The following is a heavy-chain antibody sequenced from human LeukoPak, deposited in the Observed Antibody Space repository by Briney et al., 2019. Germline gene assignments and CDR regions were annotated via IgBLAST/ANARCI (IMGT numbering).Heavy chain of an antibody. CDR3: ARGYYGSGSNWFDP. D-gene: IGHD3-10*01. V-gene: IGHV4-59*01. CDR2: IYYSGST. J-gene: IGHJ5*02. CDR1: GGSISSYY. Sequence: SETLSLTCTVSGGSISSYYWSWIRQPPGKGLEWIGYIYYSGSTNYNPSLKSRVTISVDTSKNQFSLKLSSVTAADTAVYYCARGYYGSGSNWFDPWGQGTLVTVSP.